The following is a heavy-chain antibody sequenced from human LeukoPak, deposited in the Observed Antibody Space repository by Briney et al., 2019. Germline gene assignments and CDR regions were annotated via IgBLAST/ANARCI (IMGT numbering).Heavy chain of an antibody. J-gene: IGHJ4*02. CDR3: ARAGLLWFGESYFDY. Sequence: GGSLRLSCAASGFTFNDYAMQWVRQAPGKGLEWVSGVSWNSGSIDYADSVKGRFTISRDNAKSSLYLQMNSLRAEDTAVYYCARAGLLWFGESYFDYWGQGTLVTVSS. V-gene: IGHV3-9*01. D-gene: IGHD3-10*01. CDR2: VSWNSGSI. CDR1: GFTFNDYA.